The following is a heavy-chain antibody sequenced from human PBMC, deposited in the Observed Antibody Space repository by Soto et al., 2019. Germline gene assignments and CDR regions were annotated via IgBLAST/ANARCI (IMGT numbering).Heavy chain of an antibody. CDR1: GGSISSGGYY. D-gene: IGHD6-13*01. V-gene: IGHV4-31*03. Sequence: QVQLQESGPGLVKPSQTLSLTCTVSGGSISSGGYYWSWIRQHPGKGLEWIGYIYYSGSTYYNPSLKSRVTISVDTSKNQFSLKLSSVTAADSAVYYCARVTWQQLALNWFDPWGQGTLVTVSS. CDR3: ARVTWQQLALNWFDP. CDR2: IYYSGST. J-gene: IGHJ5*02.